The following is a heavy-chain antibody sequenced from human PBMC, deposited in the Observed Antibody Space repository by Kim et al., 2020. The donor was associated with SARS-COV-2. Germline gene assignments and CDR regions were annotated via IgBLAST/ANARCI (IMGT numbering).Heavy chain of an antibody. CDR3: AREATGNSHYYLFDH. D-gene: IGHD3-10*01. Sequence: SVKVSCKTSGGTFTSFAISWVRQAPGQGLEWMGGIIPIFGTANYAQKFQGRLTITADESTSTAYMELSSLRSEDTAVYYCAREATGNSHYYLFDHWGQGTLVTVSS. CDR2: IIPIFGTA. CDR1: GGTFTSFA. J-gene: IGHJ4*02. V-gene: IGHV1-69*13.